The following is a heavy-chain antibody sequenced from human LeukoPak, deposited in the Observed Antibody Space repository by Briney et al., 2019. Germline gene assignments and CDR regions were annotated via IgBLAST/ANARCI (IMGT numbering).Heavy chain of an antibody. CDR2: ISSSSSYI. CDR3: AREGYCRSTSCYRSYYYGMDV. J-gene: IGHJ6*02. V-gene: IGHV3-21*01. Sequence: GGSLRLSCAACGFTFSSYSMNWVRQAPGKGLEWVSSISSSSSYIYYADSVKGRFTISRDNAKNSLYLQMNSLRAEDTAVYYCAREGYCRSTSCYRSYYYGMDVWGQGTTVTVSS. D-gene: IGHD2-2*01. CDR1: GFTFSSYS.